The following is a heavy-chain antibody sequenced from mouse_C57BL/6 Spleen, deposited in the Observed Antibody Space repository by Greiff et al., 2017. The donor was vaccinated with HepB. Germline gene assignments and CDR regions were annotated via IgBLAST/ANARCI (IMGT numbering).Heavy chain of an antibody. CDR1: GYAFSSYW. CDR3: ARSDGNLYAMDY. Sequence: QVQLQQSGAELVKPGPSVKISCKASGYAFSSYWMNWVKQRPGKGLEWIGQIYPGDGDTNYNGKFKGKATLTADKSSSTAYMQLSSLTSEDSAVYFCARSDGNLYAMDYWGQGTSVTVSS. J-gene: IGHJ4*01. CDR2: IYPGDGDT. D-gene: IGHD1-1*01. V-gene: IGHV1-80*01.